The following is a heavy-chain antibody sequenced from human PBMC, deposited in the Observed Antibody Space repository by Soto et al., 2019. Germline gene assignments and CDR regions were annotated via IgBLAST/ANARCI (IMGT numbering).Heavy chain of an antibody. CDR3: AKGDFFTSSPVDDYYYGMDV. Sequence: WGSLRLSCAASGFTLSSYAMNWGRQAPGKGLEWVSGISDSGGSTYYADSVKGRFTISRDNSKNTLYLQMNSLRAEDTAVYYCAKGDFFTSSPVDDYYYGMDVWGQGTTVTVSS. D-gene: IGHD5-12*01. V-gene: IGHV3-23*01. J-gene: IGHJ6*02. CDR1: GFTLSSYA. CDR2: ISDSGGST.